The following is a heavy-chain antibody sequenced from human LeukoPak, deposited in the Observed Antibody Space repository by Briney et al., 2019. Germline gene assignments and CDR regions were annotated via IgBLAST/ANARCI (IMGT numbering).Heavy chain of an antibody. Sequence: SETLSLTCTVSGDSISSYYWSWIRQPPGKGLEWIGYIYTSGSTNYNPSLKSRVTISVDTSKNQFSLKLSSVTAADTAVYYCARHRWGWGHFDYWGQGTLVTVSS. CDR1: GDSISSYY. CDR2: IYTSGST. J-gene: IGHJ4*02. V-gene: IGHV4-4*09. CDR3: ARHRWGWGHFDY. D-gene: IGHD2-21*01.